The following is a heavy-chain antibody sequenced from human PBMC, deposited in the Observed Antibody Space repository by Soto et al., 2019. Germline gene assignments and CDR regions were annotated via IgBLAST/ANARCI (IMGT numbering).Heavy chain of an antibody. J-gene: IGHJ4*02. CDR2: IYYSGST. D-gene: IGHD2-15*01. V-gene: IGHV4-30-4*01. Sequence: SETLSLTCTVSGGSISSGDYYWSWIRQPPGKGLEWIGYIYYSGSTYYNPSLKSRVTISVDTSKNQFSQKLSSVTAADTAVYYCARGREVLPLDYWGQGTLVTVSS. CDR1: GGSISSGDYY. CDR3: ARGREVLPLDY.